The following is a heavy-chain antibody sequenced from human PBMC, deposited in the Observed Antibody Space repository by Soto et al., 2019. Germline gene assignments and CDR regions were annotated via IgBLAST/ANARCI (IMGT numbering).Heavy chain of an antibody. D-gene: IGHD6-19*01. J-gene: IGHJ4*02. CDR3: ARDPAAGTHFGY. V-gene: IGHV6-1*01. CDR1: GYRVSSNSTP. CDR2: TYYRSKWYN. Sequence: QTLSLTFAISGYRVSSNSTPRNWISQSPSRGLEWLGRTYYRSKWYNDYAVSVKSRITINPDTSKNQFSLHLSSVTPEDTAVYYCARDPAAGTHFGYWGQGTLVTVS.